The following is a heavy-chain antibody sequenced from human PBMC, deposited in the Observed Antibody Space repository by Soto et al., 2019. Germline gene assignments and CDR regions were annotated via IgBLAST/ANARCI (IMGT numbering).Heavy chain of an antibody. D-gene: IGHD4-17*01. Sequence: EVQLLESGGGLVQPGGSLSLSCAASGVTFSSYAMSWVRQAPGKGLEWVSAIRGSGGSTYYADSVKGRFTISRDISPNALYLQMNSLRAEDTAVYYCAKVVTTHWYFDLWGRGTLVTVSS. V-gene: IGHV3-23*01. CDR3: AKVVTTHWYFDL. CDR1: GVTFSSYA. J-gene: IGHJ2*01. CDR2: IRGSGGST.